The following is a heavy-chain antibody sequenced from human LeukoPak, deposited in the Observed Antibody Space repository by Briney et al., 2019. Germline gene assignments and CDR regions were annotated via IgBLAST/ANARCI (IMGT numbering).Heavy chain of an antibody. CDR2: IDYSGST. Sequence: SQTLSLTRTVSGGSIGSGDYYWSWIRQPPGKGLEWIGYIDYSGSTYYNPSLKSRVTISVDTSKNQFSLKLTSVTAADTAVYYCARDQVGIFDYWGQGTLVTVSS. CDR3: ARDQVGIFDY. D-gene: IGHD1-26*01. CDR1: GGSIGSGDYY. J-gene: IGHJ4*02. V-gene: IGHV4-30-4*01.